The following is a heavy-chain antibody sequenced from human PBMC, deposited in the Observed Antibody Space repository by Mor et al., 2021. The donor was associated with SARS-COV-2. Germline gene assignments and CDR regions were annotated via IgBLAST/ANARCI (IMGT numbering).Heavy chain of an antibody. J-gene: IGHJ4*02. D-gene: IGHD4-4*01. V-gene: IGHV4-31*02. Sequence: YYNPSLKSRVPITVDTSKNQFSLKLSSVTAADTAVYYCAVNYGNPYTNKYYFDYWGQGTLVTVSS. CDR3: AVNYGNPYTNKYYFDY.